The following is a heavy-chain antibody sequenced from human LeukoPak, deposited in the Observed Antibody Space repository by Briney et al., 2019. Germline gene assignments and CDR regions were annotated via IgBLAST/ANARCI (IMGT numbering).Heavy chain of an antibody. Sequence: GGSLRLSCTTSGLTLSNYAMNWVRQSPAKGLEWVSSISDSGGSTYYADSVKGRFTISRDHSKNTLYLQMNSLRAEDTAVYYCAKSPFSGNYRLFDYWGQGTLVTVSS. D-gene: IGHD1-26*01. CDR3: AKSPFSGNYRLFDY. J-gene: IGHJ4*02. CDR2: ISDSGGST. CDR1: GLTLSNYA. V-gene: IGHV3-23*01.